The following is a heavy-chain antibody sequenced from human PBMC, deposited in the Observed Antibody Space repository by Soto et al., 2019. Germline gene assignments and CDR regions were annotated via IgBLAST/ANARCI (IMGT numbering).Heavy chain of an antibody. V-gene: IGHV4-31*03. Sequence: QVQLQESGPGLMKPSQTLSLTCTVSGGSISSGGYYWSWIRQHPGTGLEWIGYIYYSGGTYYNPSLKSRVTIAVDTSKNQFSLKLSSVTAADTAVYYCAREEGGGYDHRWFDPWGQGTLVTVSS. J-gene: IGHJ5*02. CDR1: GGSISSGGYY. CDR3: AREEGGGYDHRWFDP. CDR2: IYYSGGT. D-gene: IGHD5-12*01.